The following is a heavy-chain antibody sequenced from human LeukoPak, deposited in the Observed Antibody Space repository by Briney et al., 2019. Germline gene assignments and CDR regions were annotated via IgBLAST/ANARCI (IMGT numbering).Heavy chain of an antibody. D-gene: IGHD2-2*02. Sequence: SETLSLTCTVSGGSISSYYWSWIRQPPGKGLEWIGYIYYSGSTNYNPSLKSRVTISVDTSKNQFSLKLSSVTAADTAVYYCARAYIVVVPAAISGWFDPWGQGTLVTVSS. CDR3: ARAYIVVVPAAISGWFDP. CDR1: GGSISSYY. V-gene: IGHV4-59*01. CDR2: IYYSGST. J-gene: IGHJ5*02.